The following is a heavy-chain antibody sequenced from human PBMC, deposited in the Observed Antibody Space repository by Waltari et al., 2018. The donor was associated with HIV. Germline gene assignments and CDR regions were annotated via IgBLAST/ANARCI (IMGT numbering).Heavy chain of an antibody. Sequence: EVQLVESGGGLVQPGRSLRLSCAASGFTFDDYAMHWVRQVSGLGLEWVSGSSLNSDSTGDADAVKGRFTISRDNSKNIVHLQMNSLRAEDTALYYCARDRGGLRHPLDYWGQGTLVTVSS. CDR3: ARDRGGLRHPLDY. V-gene: IGHV3-9*01. CDR2: SSLNSDST. J-gene: IGHJ4*02. CDR1: GFTFDDYA. D-gene: IGHD3-16*01.